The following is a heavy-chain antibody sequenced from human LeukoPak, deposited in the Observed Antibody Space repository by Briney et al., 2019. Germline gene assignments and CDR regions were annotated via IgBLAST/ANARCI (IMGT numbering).Heavy chain of an antibody. CDR2: INHSGST. CDR1: DGSFSGYY. J-gene: IGHJ4*02. Sequence: SETLSLTCAVYDGSFSGYYRSWIRQPPGKGLEWIGEINHSGSTNYNPSLKSRVTISVDTSKNRFSLKLSSVTAADTAVYYCARGFASAGHRGFDYWGQGTLVTVSS. V-gene: IGHV4-34*01. CDR3: ARGFASAGHRGFDY. D-gene: IGHD6-13*01.